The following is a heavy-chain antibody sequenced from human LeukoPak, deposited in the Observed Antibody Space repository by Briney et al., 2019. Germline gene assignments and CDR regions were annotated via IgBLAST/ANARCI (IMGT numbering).Heavy chain of an antibody. CDR2: IYSGGST. CDR3: ARDSCSGGSCYNDYYYYGMDV. V-gene: IGHV3-53*01. D-gene: IGHD2-15*01. CDR1: GFTVSSNY. J-gene: IGHJ6*02. Sequence: GGSLRLSCAASGFTVSSNYMSWVRQAPGKGLEWVSVIYSGGSTYYADSVKGRFTISRDNSKNTLYLQMNSLRAEDTAVYYCARDSCSGGSCYNDYYYYGMDVWGQGTTVTVSS.